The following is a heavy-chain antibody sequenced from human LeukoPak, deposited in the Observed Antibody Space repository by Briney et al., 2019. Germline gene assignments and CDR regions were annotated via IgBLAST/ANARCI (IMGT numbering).Heavy chain of an antibody. CDR1: GGSIRSGDYY. D-gene: IGHD2-2*01. J-gene: IGHJ3*02. CDR3: ARDYCSSTSCSFAFDI. CDR2: IYYSGST. Sequence: PSETLSLTCTVSGGSIRSGDYYWSWIRQPPGKGLEWIGYIYYSGSTYYNPSLKSRVTISVDTSKNQFSLKLSSVTAADTAVYYCARDYCSSTSCSFAFDIWGQGTMVTVSS. V-gene: IGHV4-30-4*08.